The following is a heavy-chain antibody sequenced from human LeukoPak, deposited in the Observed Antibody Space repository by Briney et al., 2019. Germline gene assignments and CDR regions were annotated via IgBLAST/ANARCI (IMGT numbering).Heavy chain of an antibody. Sequence: SETLSLTCTVSGYSISSGGYYWSWIRQPPGKGLEWIGYIYHSGSTYYNPSLKSRVTISVDRSKNQFSLKLSSVTAADTAVYYCATAYSSSSYYYYYMDVWGKGTTVTVSS. CDR2: IYHSGST. D-gene: IGHD6-6*01. V-gene: IGHV4-30-2*01. CDR3: ATAYSSSSYYYYYMDV. J-gene: IGHJ6*03. CDR1: GYSISSGGYY.